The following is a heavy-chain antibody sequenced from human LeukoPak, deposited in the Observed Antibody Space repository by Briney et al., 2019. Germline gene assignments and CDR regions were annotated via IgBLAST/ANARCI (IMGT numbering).Heavy chain of an antibody. J-gene: IGHJ3*02. CDR3: ARVPQKWELASGAFDI. Sequence: PSETLSLTCAVSGGSISSGGYYWSWIRQHPGKGLEWIGYIYYSGSTYYNPSLKSRVTISVDTSKNQFSLKLSSVTAADTAVYYCARVPQKWELASGAFDIWGQGTMVTVSS. CDR2: IYYSGST. CDR1: GGSISSGGYY. V-gene: IGHV4-31*11. D-gene: IGHD1-26*01.